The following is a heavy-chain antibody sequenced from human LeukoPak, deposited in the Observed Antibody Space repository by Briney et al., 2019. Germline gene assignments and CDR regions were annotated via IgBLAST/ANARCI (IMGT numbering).Heavy chain of an antibody. CDR1: GGSFRGYY. J-gene: IGHJ3*02. D-gene: IGHD3-10*01. CDR3: ARGVAYYYGSGRYYSSKDAFDI. Sequence: KSSETLSLTCAVYGGSFRGYYWSWIRQPPGKALEWIGEMNHRGITNSNPSLKRRVTISVDSSKNQFSLTLSSVTAADTAVYYCARGVAYYYGSGRYYSSKDAFDIWGQGTMVTVSS. V-gene: IGHV4-34*01. CDR2: MNHRGIT.